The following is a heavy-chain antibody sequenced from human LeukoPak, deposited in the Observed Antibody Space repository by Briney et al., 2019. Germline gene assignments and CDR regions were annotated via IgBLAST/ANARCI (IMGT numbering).Heavy chain of an antibody. V-gene: IGHV3-48*01. Sequence: QTGGSLRLSCVASGFIFSSYGMNWVRRAPGKGLEWVSYISSTSSFIYYADSVKGRFTISRDNAKKSLYLQMNGLRAEDTAVFYCARDDSGSYPNYFENWGQGTLVTVSS. CDR3: ARDDSGSYPNYFEN. J-gene: IGHJ4*02. CDR1: GFIFSSYG. D-gene: IGHD1-26*01. CDR2: ISSTSSFI.